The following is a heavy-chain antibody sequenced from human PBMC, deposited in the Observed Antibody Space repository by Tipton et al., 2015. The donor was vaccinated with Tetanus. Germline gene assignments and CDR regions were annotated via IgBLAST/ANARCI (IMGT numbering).Heavy chain of an antibody. CDR2: IYTSGST. CDR1: GGSISSYY. J-gene: IGHJ4*02. Sequence: LRLFCTVSGGSISSYYWSWIRQPAGKGLEWIGRIYTSGSTNYNPSLKSRVTMSVDTSKNQFSLKLSSVTAADTAVYYCARESGSGPYYGSGSYSHIDYWGQGTLVTVSS. V-gene: IGHV4-4*07. CDR3: ARESGSGPYYGSGSYSHIDY. D-gene: IGHD3-10*01.